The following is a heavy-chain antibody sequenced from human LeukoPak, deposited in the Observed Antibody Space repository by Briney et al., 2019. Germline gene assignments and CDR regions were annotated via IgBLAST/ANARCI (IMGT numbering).Heavy chain of an antibody. V-gene: IGHV3-53*01. J-gene: IGHJ4*02. Sequence: PGGSLRLSCAASGFTFSDYYMSWVRQAPGKGLEWVSVIYSGGSTYYADSVKGRFTISRDNSKNTLYLQMNSLRAEDTAVYYCASGWWWAFPLGYWGQGTLVTVSS. CDR1: GFTFSDYY. D-gene: IGHD2-21*01. CDR3: ASGWWWAFPLGY. CDR2: IYSGGST.